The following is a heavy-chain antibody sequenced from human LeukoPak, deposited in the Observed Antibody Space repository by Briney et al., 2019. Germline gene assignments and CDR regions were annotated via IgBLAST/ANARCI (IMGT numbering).Heavy chain of an antibody. D-gene: IGHD3-16*02. CDR1: GFSLSTRGVG. V-gene: IGHV2-5*02. CDR3: AHLNYDYVWGTYRYDY. Sequence: SGPTLVKPTQTLTLTCTFSGFSLSTRGVGVGWIRQPPGKALEWLVVIYWDDDKRYSPSLKSRLTITKDTSKSQVVLTMTNMDAVDTATYYCAHLNYDYVWGTYRYDYWGLGTLVTVSS. CDR2: IYWDDDK. J-gene: IGHJ4*02.